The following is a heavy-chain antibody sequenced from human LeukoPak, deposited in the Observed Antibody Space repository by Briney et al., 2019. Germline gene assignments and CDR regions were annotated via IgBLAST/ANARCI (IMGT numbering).Heavy chain of an antibody. CDR1: GFTFSSYA. Sequence: GGSLRLSCAASGFTFSSYAMSWVRQAPGKGLEWVSAISGSGGSTYYADSVKGRFTISRDNSKNTLYLQMNSLRAEDTAVYYCVKSTRGIVAPNYFDYWGQGTLVTVSS. CDR3: VKSTRGIVAPNYFDY. J-gene: IGHJ4*02. D-gene: IGHD6-6*01. V-gene: IGHV3-23*01. CDR2: ISGSGGST.